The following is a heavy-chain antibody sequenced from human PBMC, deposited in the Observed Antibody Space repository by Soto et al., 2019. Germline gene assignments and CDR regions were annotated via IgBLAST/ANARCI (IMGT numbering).Heavy chain of an antibody. D-gene: IGHD2-2*01. J-gene: IGHJ6*02. Sequence: QVQLVQSGAEVKKPGSSVKVSCKASGGTFGSYDISWVRQAPGQGLEWMGGIIPIPGTANYAQKFQGRVTIAADESTSTAYMELRSLRSEYTAVYYCARSQGSSTSLEIYYYYYYGMDVWGQGTTVTVSS. V-gene: IGHV1-69*01. CDR1: GGTFGSYD. CDR3: ARSQGSSTSLEIYYYYYYGMDV. CDR2: IIPIPGTA.